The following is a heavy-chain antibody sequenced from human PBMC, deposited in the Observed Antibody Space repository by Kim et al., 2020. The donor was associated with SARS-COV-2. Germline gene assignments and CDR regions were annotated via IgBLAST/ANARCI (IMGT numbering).Heavy chain of an antibody. V-gene: IGHV3-21*01. CDR3: ARDVVAGEVTTRYYYYYYGMDV. J-gene: IGHJ6*02. CDR2: ISSSSSYI. Sequence: GGSLRLSCAASGFTFSSYSMNWVRQAPGKGLEWVSSISSSSSYIYYADSVKGRFTISRDNAKNSLYLQMNSLRAEDTAVYYCARDVVAGEVTTRYYYYYYGMDVWGQGTTVTVSS. CDR1: GFTFSSYS. D-gene: IGHD4-17*01.